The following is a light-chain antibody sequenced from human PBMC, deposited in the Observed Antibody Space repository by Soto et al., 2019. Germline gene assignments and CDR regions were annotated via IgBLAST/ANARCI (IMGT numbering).Light chain of an antibody. CDR3: QQRSNWPPEFT. CDR1: QSVSSY. J-gene: IGKJ2*01. CDR2: DAF. V-gene: IGKV3-11*01. Sequence: EIVLTQSPATLSLSPGEGVTLSCGASQSVSSYLAWYQQKPGQAPRLLIYDAFNRATGIPDRFSGSGSGTDFTLSISSVEPEDFAVYYCQQRSNWPPEFTFGQGTKLEIK.